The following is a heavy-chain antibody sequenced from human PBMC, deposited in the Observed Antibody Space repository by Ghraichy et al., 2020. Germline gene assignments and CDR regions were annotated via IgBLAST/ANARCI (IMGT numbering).Heavy chain of an antibody. J-gene: IGHJ4*02. Sequence: LSLTCEASEFSVRDNYMSWVRLAPGKGLEWISVIYQNHNTYYANSVRGRFTVSRDDSKNTVYLQMNSLRAEDTAMYYCASRLSVADARESGYWGQGTLVTVCS. CDR2: IYQNHNT. CDR3: ASRLSVADARESGY. V-gene: IGHV3-53*01. D-gene: IGHD6-19*01. CDR1: EFSVRDNY.